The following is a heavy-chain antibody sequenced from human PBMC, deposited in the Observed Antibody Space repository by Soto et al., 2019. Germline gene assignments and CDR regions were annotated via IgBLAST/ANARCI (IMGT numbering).Heavy chain of an antibody. CDR2: INHSGST. V-gene: IGHV4-34*01. Sequence: SETLSLTCAVYGGSFSGYYWSWIRQPPGKGLEWIGEINHSGSTNYNPSLKSRVTISVDTSKNQFSLKLSSVTAADTAVYYCAKDWGYYGSGSSYLDYWGQGTLVTVSS. D-gene: IGHD3-10*01. CDR3: AKDWGYYGSGSSYLDY. J-gene: IGHJ4*02. CDR1: GGSFSGYY.